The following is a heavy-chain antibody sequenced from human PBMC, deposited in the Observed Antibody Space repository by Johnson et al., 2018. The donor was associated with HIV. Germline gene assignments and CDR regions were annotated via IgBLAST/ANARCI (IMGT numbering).Heavy chain of an antibody. CDR1: GFTFDDYG. Sequence: VQLVESGGGVVRPGGSLRLSCAASGFTFDDYGMSWVRQAPGKGLEWVSAIHWNGDSTTYADSVKGRFIISRDNAKNSLYLQMNSLRDEDTAFYYCARGRLISMIVSAGAFDIWGQGTMVTVSS. V-gene: IGHV3-20*04. D-gene: IGHD3-22*01. CDR3: ARGRLISMIVSAGAFDI. CDR2: IHWNGDST. J-gene: IGHJ3*02.